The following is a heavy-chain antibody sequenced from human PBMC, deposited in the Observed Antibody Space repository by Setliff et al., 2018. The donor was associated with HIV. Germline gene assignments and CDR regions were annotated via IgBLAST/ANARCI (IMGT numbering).Heavy chain of an antibody. V-gene: IGHV3-11*04. CDR1: GFTFNDYY. Sequence: SGGSGFTFNDYYISWVRQAPGKWLEWFSYISSSGTTTYYADSVKGRFTIPRDNAMNSVLLQMNSLRVEYTAVYFCAAQCVIWGQGPQVTGSS. J-gene: IGHJ4*02. CDR3: AAQCVI. CDR2: ISSSGTTT. D-gene: IGHD3-16*02.